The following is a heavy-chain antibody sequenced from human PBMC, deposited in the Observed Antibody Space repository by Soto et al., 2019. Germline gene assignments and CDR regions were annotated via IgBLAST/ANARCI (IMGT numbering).Heavy chain of an antibody. D-gene: IGHD3-3*01. CDR2: ISYDGSNK. V-gene: IGHV3-30-3*01. Sequence: QVQLVESGGGVVQPGRSLRLSCAASGFTFSSYAMHWVRQAPGKGLEWVAVISYDGSNKYYADSVKGRFTISRDNSKNPLYLQMNSLRAEDTAVYYCARDTQNGFNTIFGVVIIPGGGYYYYGMDVWGQGTTVTVSS. CDR1: GFTFSSYA. CDR3: ARDTQNGFNTIFGVVIIPGGGYYYYGMDV. J-gene: IGHJ6*02.